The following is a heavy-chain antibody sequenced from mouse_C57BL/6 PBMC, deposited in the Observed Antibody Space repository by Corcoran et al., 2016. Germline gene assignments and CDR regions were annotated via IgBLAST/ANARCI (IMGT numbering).Heavy chain of an antibody. V-gene: IGHV1-55*01. J-gene: IGHJ1*03. D-gene: IGHD2-4*01. CDR2: IYPGSGST. CDR3: ARHYDYDVGYFDV. CDR1: GYTFTSYW. Sequence: QVQLQQPGAELVKPGASVKMSCKASGYTFTSYWITWVKQRPGQGLEWIGDIYPGSGSTNYNEKFKSKATLTADKSSSTAYMQLSSLTSEDSAVYFCARHYDYDVGYFDVWGTGTTVTVSS.